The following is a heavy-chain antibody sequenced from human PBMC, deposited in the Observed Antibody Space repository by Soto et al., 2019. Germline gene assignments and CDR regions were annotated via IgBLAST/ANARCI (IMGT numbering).Heavy chain of an antibody. J-gene: IGHJ4*02. V-gene: IGHV1-46*01. D-gene: IGHD3-9*01. CDR3: ARAETHYDILTGPFDY. CDR2: INPSGGST. CDR1: GYTFTSYY. Sequence: EASVKVSCKASGYTFTSYYMHWVRQAPGQGLEWMGIINPSGGSTSYAQKFQGRVTMTRDTSTSTVYMELSSLRSEDTAVYYCARAETHYDILTGPFDYWGQGTLVTVSS.